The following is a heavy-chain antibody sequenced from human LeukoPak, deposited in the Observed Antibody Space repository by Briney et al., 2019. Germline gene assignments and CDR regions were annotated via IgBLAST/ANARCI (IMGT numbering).Heavy chain of an antibody. Sequence: PGGSLRLSCAASGFTFSSYGMHWVRQAPGKGLEWVAVIRYDGSNKYYADSVKGRFTISRDNSKNTLYLQMNSLRAEDTAVYYCAKDLSDYGDFPIDYWGQGTLVTVSS. V-gene: IGHV3-30*02. D-gene: IGHD4-17*01. CDR2: IRYDGSNK. J-gene: IGHJ4*02. CDR1: GFTFSSYG. CDR3: AKDLSDYGDFPIDY.